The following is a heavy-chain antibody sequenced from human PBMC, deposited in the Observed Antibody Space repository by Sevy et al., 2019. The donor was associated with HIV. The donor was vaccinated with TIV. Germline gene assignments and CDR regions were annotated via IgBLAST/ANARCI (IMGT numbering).Heavy chain of an antibody. D-gene: IGHD3-10*01. Sequence: GGSLRLSCAASGFTFRNYVMNWVRQPPGKGLEWVSVISDGGGTTYYADSVKGRFTISRDDSKNTLYLQMNSLGIEDTAVYFCAQRVAGALAAFDIWGQGTMVTVSS. CDR3: AQRVAGALAAFDI. CDR2: ISDGGGTT. J-gene: IGHJ3*02. V-gene: IGHV3-23*01. CDR1: GFTFRNYV.